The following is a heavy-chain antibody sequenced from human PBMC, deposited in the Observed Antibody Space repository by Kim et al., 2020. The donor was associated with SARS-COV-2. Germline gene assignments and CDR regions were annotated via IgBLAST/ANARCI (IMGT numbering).Heavy chain of an antibody. D-gene: IGHD3-16*01. CDR1: GFTFSSYA. J-gene: IGHJ6*02. CDR2: ISYDGSNK. Sequence: GGSLRLSCAASGFTFSSYAMHWVRQAPGKGLEWVAVISYDGSNKYYADSVKGRFTISRDNSKNTLYLQMNSLRAEDTAVYYCARAEDVEPPFYYGMDVWGQGTTVTVSS. CDR3: ARAEDVEPPFYYGMDV. V-gene: IGHV3-30-3*01.